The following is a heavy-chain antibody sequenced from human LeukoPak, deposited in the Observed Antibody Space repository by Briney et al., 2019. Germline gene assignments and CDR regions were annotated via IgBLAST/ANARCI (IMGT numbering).Heavy chain of an antibody. Sequence: GGSLRLSCAASRFTFSNYSMNWVRQAPGKGLEWVSSISSSSSYIYYADSVKGRFTISRDNAKNSLYLQMNSLRAEDTAVYYCARDGRDAMVRGVDYWGQGTLVTVSS. V-gene: IGHV3-21*01. D-gene: IGHD3-10*01. CDR3: ARDGRDAMVRGVDY. CDR2: ISSSSSYI. CDR1: RFTFSNYS. J-gene: IGHJ4*02.